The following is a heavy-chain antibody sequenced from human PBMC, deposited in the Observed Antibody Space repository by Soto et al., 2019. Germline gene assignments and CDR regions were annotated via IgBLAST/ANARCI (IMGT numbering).Heavy chain of an antibody. CDR3: ARMDIVVVTGSYYYYYGMDV. CDR2: IIPIFGTA. V-gene: IGHV1-69*06. D-gene: IGHD2-15*01. Sequence: SVKVSCTASGGTFSSYAISWVRQAPGQGLEWMGGIIPIFGTANYAQKFQGRVTITADKSTSTAYMELSSLRSEDTAVYYCARMDIVVVTGSYYYYYGMDVWGQGTTVTVS. CDR1: GGTFSSYA. J-gene: IGHJ6*02.